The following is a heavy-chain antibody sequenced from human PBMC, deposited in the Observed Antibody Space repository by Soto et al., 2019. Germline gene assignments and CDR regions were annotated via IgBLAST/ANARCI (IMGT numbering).Heavy chain of an antibody. CDR2: IIPIFGTA. D-gene: IGHD6-6*01. CDR1: GGAFSSYA. J-gene: IGHJ6*02. CDR3: ASTTYSSSYYYYYYGMDV. V-gene: IGHV1-69*13. Sequence: SVKVSCKASGGAFSSYAISWVRQAPGQGLGWMGGIIPIFGTANYAQKFQGRVTITADESTSTAYMELSSLRSEDTAVYYCASTTYSSSYYYYYYGMDVWGQGTTVTVSS.